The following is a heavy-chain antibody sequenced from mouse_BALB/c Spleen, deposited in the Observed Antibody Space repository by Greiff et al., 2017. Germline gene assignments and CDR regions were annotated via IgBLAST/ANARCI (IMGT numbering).Heavy chain of an antibody. CDR2: ISDGGSYT. Sequence: EVNVVESGGGLVKPGGSLKLSCAASGFTFSDYYMYWVRQTPEKRLEWVATISDGGSYTYYPDSVTGRFTISRDNAKNNLYLQMSSLKSEDTAMYYCARTEALGYAMDYWGQGTSVTVSS. J-gene: IGHJ4*01. CDR3: ARTEALGYAMDY. D-gene: IGHD4-1*01. CDR1: GFTFSDYY. V-gene: IGHV5-4*02.